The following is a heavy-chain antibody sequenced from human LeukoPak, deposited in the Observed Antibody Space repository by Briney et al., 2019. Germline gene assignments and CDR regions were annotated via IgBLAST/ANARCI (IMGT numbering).Heavy chain of an antibody. J-gene: IGHJ3*02. CDR1: GGSISSSSYY. V-gene: IGHV4-39*01. Sequence: SETLSLTCTLSGGSISSSSYYWGWIRQPPGKGLEWLGSIYYSGSTYYNPSLKSRVTISVDTSKNQFSLKLSSVTAADTAVYYCARRLDAFDIWGQGTMVTVSS. CDR3: ARRLDAFDI. D-gene: IGHD3-22*01. CDR2: IYYSGST.